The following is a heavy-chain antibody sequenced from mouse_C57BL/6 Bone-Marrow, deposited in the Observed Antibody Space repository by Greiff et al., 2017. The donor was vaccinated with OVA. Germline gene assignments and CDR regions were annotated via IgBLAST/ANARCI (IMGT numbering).Heavy chain of an antibody. Sequence: EVQLVESGGDLVKPGGSLKLSCAASGFTFSSYGMSWVRQTPDKRLEWVATISSGGSYTYYPDSVKGRFTIPSDNAKNTLYLQMSSLKSEDTAMYYCARHGTVVANPLYYYAMDYWGQGTSVTVSS. V-gene: IGHV5-6*01. D-gene: IGHD1-1*01. CDR2: ISSGGSYT. CDR3: ARHGTVVANPLYYYAMDY. J-gene: IGHJ4*01. CDR1: GFTFSSYG.